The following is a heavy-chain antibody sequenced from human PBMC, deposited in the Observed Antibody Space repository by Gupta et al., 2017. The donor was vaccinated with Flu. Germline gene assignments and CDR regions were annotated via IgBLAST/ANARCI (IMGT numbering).Heavy chain of an antibody. V-gene: IGHV3-23*01. CDR3: AYPPAGIGVFDI. D-gene: IGHD6-19*01. CDR2: ISRGGGST. CDR1: GFTFSSYA. J-gene: IGHJ3*02. Sequence: EEQLLESGGGLVQPGGSLRLSCAASGFTFSSYAMSWVRQAPGKGLEWVSAISRGGGSTYYADSVKGRFTISRDNSKNTLYLQMSSLRAEDTAVYYCAYPPAGIGVFDIWGQGTMVTVSS.